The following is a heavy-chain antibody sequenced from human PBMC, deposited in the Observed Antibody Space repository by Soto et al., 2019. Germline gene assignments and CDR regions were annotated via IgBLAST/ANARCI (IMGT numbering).Heavy chain of an antibody. CDR3: ARLYYYDSSGYPYNDAFDI. D-gene: IGHD3-22*01. Sequence: PGESLKSSCKGSGYSFTSYCISWVRQIPGKGLEWMGMIDPSDSYTNYSPSFQGHVTISADKSISTAYLQWSSLEASDTAMYYCARLYYYDSSGYPYNDAFDIWGQGTMVTVSS. J-gene: IGHJ3*02. V-gene: IGHV5-10-1*01. CDR2: IDPSDSYT. CDR1: GYSFTSYC.